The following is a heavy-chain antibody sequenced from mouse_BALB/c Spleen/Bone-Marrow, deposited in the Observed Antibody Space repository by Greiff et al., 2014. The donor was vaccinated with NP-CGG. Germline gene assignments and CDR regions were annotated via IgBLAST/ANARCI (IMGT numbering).Heavy chain of an antibody. CDR3: ARMWDXYXAXXX. CDR2: IYPGXXXX. CDR1: GYTFTSYW. V-gene: IGHV1-87*01. Sequence: VQLQQSGAELARPGASVKLSCKASGYTFTSYWMQWVKQRPGQGLEWIGAIYPGXXXXXXXXXXXXXXXXXXDXSSSTAYMQLSSLASEDSAVYYCARMWDXYXAXXXWGQGTSVTVSS. J-gene: IGHJ4*01. D-gene: IGHD4-1*01.